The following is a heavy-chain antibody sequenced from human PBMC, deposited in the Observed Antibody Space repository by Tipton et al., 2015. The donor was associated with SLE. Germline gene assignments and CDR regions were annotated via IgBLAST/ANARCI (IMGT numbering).Heavy chain of an antibody. CDR3: ARERIEEYGGKENWIDP. CDR1: GGSFSGYY. Sequence: TLSLTCAVYGGSFSGYYWSWLRQSPGKGLEWIGEINHSGSTNYNPSLKSRVTISVDRSNKQFSLNLSSVTAADTAVYYCARERIEEYGGKENWIDPWGQGPLVTVSS. D-gene: IGHD4/OR15-4a*01. J-gene: IGHJ5*02. CDR2: INHSGST. V-gene: IGHV4-34*01.